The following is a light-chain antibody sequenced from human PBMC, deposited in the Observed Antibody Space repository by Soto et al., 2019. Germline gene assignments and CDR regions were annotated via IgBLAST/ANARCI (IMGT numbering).Light chain of an antibody. V-gene: IGKV3-11*01. CDR3: QQYSNWPYT. CDR2: DAS. CDR1: QSVSRH. Sequence: EIVLTQSPATLSLSPGERATLSCRASQSVSRHLAWYQQKPGQAPRLLIYDASNRATGIPARFSGSGSGTDFTLTISSLEPEDFAVYYCQQYSNWPYTFGQGTKLEIK. J-gene: IGKJ2*01.